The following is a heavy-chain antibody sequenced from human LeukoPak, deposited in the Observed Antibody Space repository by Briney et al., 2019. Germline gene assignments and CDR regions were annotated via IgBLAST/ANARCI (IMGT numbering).Heavy chain of an antibody. CDR3: VKDPRDTYGTNWFVS. CDR1: GFSFGNYA. V-gene: IGHV3-23*01. D-gene: IGHD2-21*01. J-gene: IGHJ5*01. Sequence: GGSLRLSCVASGFSFGNYAMSWVRQAPGKGLQWVSQISGTGGATWYAGFARDRFTIFRDNSKKTLYLQMSGLRVEDTAMYYCVKDPRDTYGTNWFVSWGQGTLLIVSS. CDR2: ISGTGGAT.